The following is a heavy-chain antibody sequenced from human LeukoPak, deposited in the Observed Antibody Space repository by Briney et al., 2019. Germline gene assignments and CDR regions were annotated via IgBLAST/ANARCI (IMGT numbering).Heavy chain of an antibody. CDR2: IKQDGSEK. D-gene: IGHD6-13*01. Sequence: PGGSLRLSCAASGFTFSSYWMSWVRQAPAKGLEWVANIKQDGSEKYYVDSVKGRFTISRDNAKNSLYLQMNSLRAEDTAVYYCARLSYLGIAAAGSTFDIWGQGTMVTVSS. J-gene: IGHJ3*02. CDR3: ARLSYLGIAAAGSTFDI. V-gene: IGHV3-7*01. CDR1: GFTFSSYW.